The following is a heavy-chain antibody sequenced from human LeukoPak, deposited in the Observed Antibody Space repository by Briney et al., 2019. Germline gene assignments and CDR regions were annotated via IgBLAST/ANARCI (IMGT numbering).Heavy chain of an antibody. CDR3: ARGPLVGGVIVSPSGDAFDI. V-gene: IGHV1-2*02. D-gene: IGHD3-16*02. Sequence: ASVKVSCKASGYTFTFYYMRWVRQAPGQGLEWMGWINPNSGGTNYAQKFQGRVTMTRDTSISTAYMELSRLRSDDTAVYYCARGPLVGGVIVSPSGDAFDIWGQGTMVTVSS. J-gene: IGHJ3*02. CDR1: GYTFTFYY. CDR2: INPNSGGT.